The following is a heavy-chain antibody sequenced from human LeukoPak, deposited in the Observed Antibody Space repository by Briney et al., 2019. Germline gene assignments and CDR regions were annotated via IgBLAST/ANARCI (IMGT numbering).Heavy chain of an antibody. CDR2: ISSSGSYI. D-gene: IGHD2-2*01. J-gene: IGHJ4*02. CDR1: VFTFSSYS. CDR3: ARDGDIVVVPAAQYADY. V-gene: IGHV3-21*01. Sequence: GGSLRLSCAASVFTFSSYSMNWVRQAPGKGLEWVSSISSSGSYIYYADSVKGRFTISRDNAKNSLYLQMNSLRAEDTAVYYCARDGDIVVVPAAQYADYWGQGTLVTVSS.